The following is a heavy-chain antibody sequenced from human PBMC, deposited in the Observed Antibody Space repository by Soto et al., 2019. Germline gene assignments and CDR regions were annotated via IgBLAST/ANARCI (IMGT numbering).Heavy chain of an antibody. D-gene: IGHD6-19*01. V-gene: IGHV4-38-2*01. CDR1: GYSVNSVYY. J-gene: IGHJ5*01. Sequence: PSETLSLTCAVSGYSVNSVYYWGWFRQPQGKGLEWIGNIHRSGNTYYNPSLKSRVTISIDTSKNQFYLNLNSVTAADTAVYYCARSIAVSGTGWLDSWGQGTLVTVSS. CDR3: ARSIAVSGTGWLDS. CDR2: IHRSGNT.